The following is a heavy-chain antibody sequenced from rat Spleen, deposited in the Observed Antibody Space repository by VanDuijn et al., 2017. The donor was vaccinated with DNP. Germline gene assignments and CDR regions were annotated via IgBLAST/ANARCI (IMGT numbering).Heavy chain of an antibody. J-gene: IGHJ2*01. V-gene: IGHV5-25*01. CDR1: GFTFSNYY. Sequence: EVQLVESGGGLVQPGRSMKFSCAASGFTFSNYYMAWVRQAPTKGLEWVATISTSGGSTYYRDSVKGRFTISSDNAKSTLYLQMNSLRPEDTATYYCTRVGVTTVAFDYWGQGVMVTVSS. CDR3: TRVGVTTVAFDY. CDR2: ISTSGGST. D-gene: IGHD1-1*01.